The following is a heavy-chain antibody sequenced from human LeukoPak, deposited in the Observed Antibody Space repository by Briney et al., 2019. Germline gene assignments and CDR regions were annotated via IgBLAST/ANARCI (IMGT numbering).Heavy chain of an antibody. V-gene: IGHV1-69*13. CDR2: IIPIFGTA. Sequence: GASVKVSCKASGGTFSSYATSWVRQAPGQGLEWMGGIIPIFGTANYAQKFQGRVTITADESTSTAYMELSSLRSEDTAVYYCARESGYSSSPFDYWGQGTLVTVSS. J-gene: IGHJ4*02. CDR1: GGTFSSYA. D-gene: IGHD6-6*01. CDR3: ARESGYSSSPFDY.